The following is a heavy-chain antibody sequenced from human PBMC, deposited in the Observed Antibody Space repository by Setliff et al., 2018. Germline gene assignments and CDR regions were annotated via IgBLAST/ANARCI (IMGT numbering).Heavy chain of an antibody. V-gene: IGHV3-23*01. CDR1: GFTFGDFA. CDR2: IGGRGIST. J-gene: IGHJ6*02. Sequence: QPGGSLRLSCAASGFTFGDFAMTWVRQAPGKGLEWVSGIGGRGISTYYADSVKGRFIISRDNSENTLYLQMNSLRAEDTAIYYCAKPTDVWGQGTTVTVSS. CDR3: AKPTDV.